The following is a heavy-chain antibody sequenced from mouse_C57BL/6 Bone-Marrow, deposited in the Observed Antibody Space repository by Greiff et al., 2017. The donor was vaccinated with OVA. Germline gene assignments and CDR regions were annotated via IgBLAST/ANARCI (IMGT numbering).Heavy chain of an antibody. J-gene: IGHJ1*03. CDR2: INPNNGGT. Sequence: EVQLQQSGPELVKPGASVKISCKASGYTFTDYYMNWVKQSHGKSLEWIGDINPNNGGTSYNQKFKGKATLTVDKSSSTAYMELRSLTSEDSAVYYCAFGALTGPYWYFDVWGTGTTVTVSS. V-gene: IGHV1-26*01. CDR1: GYTFTDYY. D-gene: IGHD4-1*01. CDR3: AFGALTGPYWYFDV.